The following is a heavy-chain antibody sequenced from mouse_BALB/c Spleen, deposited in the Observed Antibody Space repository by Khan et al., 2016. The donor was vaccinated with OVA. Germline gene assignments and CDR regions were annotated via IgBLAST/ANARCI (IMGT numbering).Heavy chain of an antibody. CDR2: ISSTGGT. D-gene: IGHD2-14*01. Sequence: VQLQESGPGLVKPSQSLSLTCTVTGYSITSDYAWNWIRQFPGNKLEWMGYISSTGGTSYNPSLNSRISITRDTSKNQFFLQLKSVTAEDTATYYCARSLYYSYGYALDCWGRGTLVTVSS. CDR3: ARSLYYSYGYALDC. CDR1: GYSITSDYA. J-gene: IGHJ4*01. V-gene: IGHV3-2*02.